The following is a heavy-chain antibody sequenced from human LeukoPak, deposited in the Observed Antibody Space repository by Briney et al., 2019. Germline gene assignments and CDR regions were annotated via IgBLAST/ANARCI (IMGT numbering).Heavy chain of an antibody. CDR2: ISAYNGNT. CDR1: GYTFTSYG. V-gene: IGHV1-18*01. Sequence: ASVKVSCKASGYTFTSYGISWVRQAPGQGLEWMGWISAYNGNTHSAQKLQGRVTMTTDTSTSTAYMELRSLRSDDTAVYYCARGRSSMVRGYYYYYMDVWGKGTTVTISS. D-gene: IGHD3-10*01. CDR3: ARGRSSMVRGYYYYYMDV. J-gene: IGHJ6*03.